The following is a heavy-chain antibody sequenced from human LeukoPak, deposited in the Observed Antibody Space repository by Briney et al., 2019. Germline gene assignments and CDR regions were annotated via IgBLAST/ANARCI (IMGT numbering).Heavy chain of an antibody. J-gene: IGHJ4*02. V-gene: IGHV3-48*04. CDR2: ISSSGSTI. CDR1: GFTFSTYG. CDR3: ARDAMYNWNCGGGDY. D-gene: IGHD1-7*01. Sequence: GGSLRLSCSASGFTFSTYGMHWVRQAPGKGLEWVSYISSSGSTIYYADSVKGRFTISRDNAKNSLYLQMNSLRAEDTAVYYCARDAMYNWNCGGGDYWGQGTLVTVSS.